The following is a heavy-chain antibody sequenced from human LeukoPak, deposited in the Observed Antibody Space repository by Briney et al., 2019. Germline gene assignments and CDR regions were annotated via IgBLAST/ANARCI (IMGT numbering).Heavy chain of an antibody. CDR2: MNPNSGNT. J-gene: IGHJ4*02. D-gene: IGHD4-17*01. CDR3: ARVGRDGDYAVY. V-gene: IGHV1-8*01. Sequence: GASVKASCKASGYTFTSYDINWVRQATGQGLEWMGWMNPNSGNTGYAQKFQGRVTMTRNTSISTAYMELSSLRSEDTAVYYCARVGRDGDYAVYWGQGTLVTVSS. CDR1: GYTFTSYD.